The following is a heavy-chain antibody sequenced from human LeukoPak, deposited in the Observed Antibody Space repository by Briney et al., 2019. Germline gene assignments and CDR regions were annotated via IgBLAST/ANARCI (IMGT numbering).Heavy chain of an antibody. V-gene: IGHV3-7*03. CDR2: INHNGNVN. CDR1: GFTFSSYW. CDR3: ARGGGLDV. D-gene: IGHD3-16*01. J-gene: IGHJ6*02. Sequence: GGSLRLSCAASGFTFSSYWMNWARQAPGKGLEWVASINHNGNVNYYVDSVKGRFTISRDNAKNSLYLQMNNLRAEDTAVYFCARGGGLDVWGQGATVTVSS.